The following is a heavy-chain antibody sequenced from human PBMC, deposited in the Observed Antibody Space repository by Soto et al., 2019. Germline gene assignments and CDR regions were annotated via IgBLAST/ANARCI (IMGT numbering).Heavy chain of an antibody. CDR3: ARGFYDSSGYYWFPGLYGMDV. CDR1: GYTFTSYA. CDR2: INAGNGNT. D-gene: IGHD3-22*01. J-gene: IGHJ6*02. V-gene: IGHV1-3*01. Sequence: QVQLVQSGAEVKKPGASVKVSCKASGYTFTSYAMHWVRQAPGQRLEWMGWINAGNGNTKYSQKFQGRVTITRDTSASTAYMELSSLRSEDTAVYYCARGFYDSSGYYWFPGLYGMDVWGQGTTVTVSS.